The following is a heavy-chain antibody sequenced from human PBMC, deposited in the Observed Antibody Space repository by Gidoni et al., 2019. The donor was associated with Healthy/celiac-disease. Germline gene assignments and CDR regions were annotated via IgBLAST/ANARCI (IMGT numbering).Heavy chain of an antibody. CDR2: IFYGGST. J-gene: IGHJ3*02. V-gene: IGHV4-59*01. D-gene: IGHD5-12*01. CDR3: ACGKDGYRLAAFDI. Sequence: TVTGGSSSSYYWSWIRQPPGRGLELIGYIFYGGSTNYNTSLKSRVTISVDTSKNQFSLRLTSVTAADTAGYYCACGKDGYRLAAFDIWGQGTMVTVSS. CDR1: GGSSSSYY.